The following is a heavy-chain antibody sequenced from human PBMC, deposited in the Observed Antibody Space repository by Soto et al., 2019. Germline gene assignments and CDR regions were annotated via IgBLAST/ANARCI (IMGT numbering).Heavy chain of an antibody. D-gene: IGHD2-21*01. CDR2: ISFDSRDQ. J-gene: IGHJ2*01. V-gene: IGHV3-30*03. CDR3: ARAQAIYGSRDRYFGV. CDR1: GFTFNTYD. Sequence: PGGSLRLSCAASGFTFNTYDMHWVRQAPGKGLEWVAMISFDSRDQYYADSFKGRFTISRDNSENTAYLQMNSLRVDDTGVFFCARAQAIYGSRDRYFGVWGRGTLVTVSS.